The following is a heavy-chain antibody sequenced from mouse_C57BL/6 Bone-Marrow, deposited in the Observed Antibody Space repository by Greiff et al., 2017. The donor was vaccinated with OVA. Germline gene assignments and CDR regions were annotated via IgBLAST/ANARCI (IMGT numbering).Heavy chain of an antibody. Sequence: EVPLQQSGPVLVQPGASVKMSCKSSGYTFTDYYMNWVKLSHGKSLEWIGVINPYNGGTSYNQKFKGKATLTVDKSSSTAYMELNSLAAEDSAVYYCARLYRGDYWGQGTTLTVSS. V-gene: IGHV1-19*01. D-gene: IGHD2-14*01. CDR3: ARLYRGDY. J-gene: IGHJ2*01. CDR2: INPYNGGT. CDR1: GYTFTDYY.